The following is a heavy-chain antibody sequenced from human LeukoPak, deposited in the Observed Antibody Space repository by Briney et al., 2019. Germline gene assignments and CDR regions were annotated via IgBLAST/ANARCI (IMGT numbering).Heavy chain of an antibody. CDR2: INHSGST. Sequence: SETLSLTCAVYGGSFSGYYWSWIRQPPGKGLEWIGEINHSGSTNYNPSLKSRVTISVDTSKNQFSLKLSSVTAADTAVYYCARATLRYYYDSSGYYGLDYWGQGTLVTVSS. CDR3: ARATLRYYYDSSGYYGLDY. V-gene: IGHV4-34*01. D-gene: IGHD3-22*01. CDR1: GGSFSGYY. J-gene: IGHJ4*02.